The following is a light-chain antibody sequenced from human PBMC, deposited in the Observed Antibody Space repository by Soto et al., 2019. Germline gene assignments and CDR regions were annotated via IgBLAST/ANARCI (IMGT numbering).Light chain of an antibody. V-gene: IGLV1-40*01. CDR3: QSFDSSLSAYV. Sequence: QSVLTQPPSVSGAPGQRVTISCTGSSSNIGAGYDVHWYQQLPGTAPRLLIYGNNNRPSGVPDRFSGSKSGTSASLAITGLQAEDEADYYCQSFDSSLSAYVFATGTKPTVL. J-gene: IGLJ1*01. CDR2: GNN. CDR1: SSNIGAGYD.